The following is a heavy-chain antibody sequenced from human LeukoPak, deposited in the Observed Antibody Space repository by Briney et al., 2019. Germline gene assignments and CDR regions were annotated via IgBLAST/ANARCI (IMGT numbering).Heavy chain of an antibody. CDR1: GGSISSSSYY. Sequence: SETLSLTCTVSGGSISSSSYYWGWIRQPPGKGLERIGSIYYSGNTYYNPSLKSRVTISVDTSKNQFSLELNSVTAADTAVYYCARHATVTSFTFAHWGQGTLVTVSS. V-gene: IGHV4-39*01. CDR2: IYYSGNT. D-gene: IGHD4-17*01. J-gene: IGHJ4*02. CDR3: ARHATVTSFTFAH.